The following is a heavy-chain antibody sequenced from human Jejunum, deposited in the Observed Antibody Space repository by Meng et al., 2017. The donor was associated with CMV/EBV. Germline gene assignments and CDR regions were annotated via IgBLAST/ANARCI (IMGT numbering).Heavy chain of an antibody. Sequence: GFTFDDYAMHWVRQVPGRGLGWVSLVSWDGGTTYYADSVKGRFTISRDNRKNSLHLQMNSLRVEDTAFYYCAKDIDSGDYFYGMDVWGQGTTVTVSS. CDR1: GFTFDDYA. CDR3: AKDIDSGDYFYGMDV. CDR2: VSWDGGTT. V-gene: IGHV3-43D*03. J-gene: IGHJ6*02.